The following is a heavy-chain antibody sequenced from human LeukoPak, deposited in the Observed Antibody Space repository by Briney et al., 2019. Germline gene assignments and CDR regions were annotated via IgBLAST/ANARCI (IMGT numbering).Heavy chain of an antibody. CDR2: IGGSGGRT. J-gene: IGHJ4*02. D-gene: IGHD6-19*01. V-gene: IGHV3-23*01. CDR1: GFTFSSYA. Sequence: GGSLRLSCAASGFTFSSYAMSWVRQAPGKGLEWVAAIGGSGGRTYYADSVKGRFTISRDNSKNTLYLQMNSLRAEDTAVYYCAKSFYSSGWYPIDYWGQGTLVTVSS. CDR3: AKSFYSSGWYPIDY.